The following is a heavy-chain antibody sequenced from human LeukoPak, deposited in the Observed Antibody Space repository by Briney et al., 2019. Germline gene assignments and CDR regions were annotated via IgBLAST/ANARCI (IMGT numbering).Heavy chain of an antibody. Sequence: SETLSLTCTVSGDSISSYYWSWIRQPAGKGLEWIGRIYITGNTDYNPSLKSRVTVSVDTSKNQFSLRLSSVTAADTAVYYCARTGSTVTMLYPFDHWGQGTLVTVSS. J-gene: IGHJ4*02. V-gene: IGHV4-4*07. CDR3: ARTGSTVTMLYPFDH. CDR1: GDSISSYY. CDR2: IYITGNT. D-gene: IGHD4-17*01.